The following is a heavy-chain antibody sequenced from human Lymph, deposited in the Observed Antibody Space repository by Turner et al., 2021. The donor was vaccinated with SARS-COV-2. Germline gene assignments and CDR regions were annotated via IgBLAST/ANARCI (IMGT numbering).Heavy chain of an antibody. V-gene: IGHV5-51*03. J-gene: IGHJ4*02. D-gene: IGHD1-26*01. CDR3: ATLHSASYLGPFDY. Sequence: EVQLVQSGAEVKKPGESLKISCKGSGYSFTSFWIGWVRQMPGKGLEWMGIIYPGDSATSYSPSFQGQVTISAAKSISTAYLQWSSLKASDTATYYCATLHSASYLGPFDYWGQGTLVTVTS. CDR2: IYPGDSAT. CDR1: GYSFTSFW.